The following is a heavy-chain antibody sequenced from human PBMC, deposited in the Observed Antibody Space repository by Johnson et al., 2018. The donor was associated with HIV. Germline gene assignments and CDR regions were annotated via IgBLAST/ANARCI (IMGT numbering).Heavy chain of an antibody. CDR3: ARGRYYYDSSGSDAFDI. Sequence: VQLVESGGGVVQPGRSLRLSCAASGFTFSSYAMHWVRQVPGKGLMWVSRISGDGSSSSYADSVKGRFTISRDNAKNSLYLQMNSLRAEDTALYYCARGRYYYDSSGSDAFDIWGQGTMVTV. CDR1: GFTFSSYA. D-gene: IGHD3-22*01. CDR2: ISGDGSSS. V-gene: IGHV3-74*02. J-gene: IGHJ3*02.